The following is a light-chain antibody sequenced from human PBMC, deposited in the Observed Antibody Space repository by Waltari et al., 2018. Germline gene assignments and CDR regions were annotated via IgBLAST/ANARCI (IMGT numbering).Light chain of an antibody. CDR3: NSRDSSGNHVL. CDR2: GKN. CDR1: SLRTYY. Sequence: SSELTQDPAVSLALGQTVRITCQGDSLRTYYATWYQQRPGQAPVLVIYGKNNRPSGIPDRFSGSSSGNTASLTISGAQAEDEADYYCNSRDSSGNHVLFGGGTKLTVL. J-gene: IGLJ2*01. V-gene: IGLV3-19*01.